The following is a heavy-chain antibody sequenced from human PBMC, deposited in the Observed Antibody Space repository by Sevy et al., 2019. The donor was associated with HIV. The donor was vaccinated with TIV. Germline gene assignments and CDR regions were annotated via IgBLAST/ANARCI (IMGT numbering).Heavy chain of an antibody. CDR3: ATYHRLPGPFDL. Sequence: GGSLRLSCAASGFTFSSYAMSWVRQAPGKGLEWVAVISYDGSNKYYADSVKGRFTISRDNSKNTLYLQMNSLRAEDTAVYYCATYHRLPGPFDLWGRGTLVTVSS. V-gene: IGHV3-30-3*01. D-gene: IGHD2-2*01. J-gene: IGHJ2*01. CDR2: ISYDGSNK. CDR1: GFTFSSYA.